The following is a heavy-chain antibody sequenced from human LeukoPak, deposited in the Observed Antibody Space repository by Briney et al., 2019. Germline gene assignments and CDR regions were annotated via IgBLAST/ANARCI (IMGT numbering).Heavy chain of an antibody. CDR3: ARSYSSSWYEEGWFDP. V-gene: IGHV1-69*13. CDR2: IIPIFGTA. Sequence: ASVKVSCKASGGTFSSYAISWVRQAPGQGLEWMGGIIPIFGTANYAQKFQGRVTITADESTSTAYMELSSLRSEDTAVYYCARSYSSSWYEEGWFDPWGQGTLVTVSS. D-gene: IGHD6-13*01. J-gene: IGHJ5*02. CDR1: GGTFSSYA.